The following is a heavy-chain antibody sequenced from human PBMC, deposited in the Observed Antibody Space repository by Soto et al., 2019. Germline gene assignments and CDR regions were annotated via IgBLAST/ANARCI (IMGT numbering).Heavy chain of an antibody. V-gene: IGHV3-7*05. Sequence: EVQLVESGGGLVQPGGSQRLSCAVSGFTLITYWMSWARQAPGKGLEWVGNIKEDGSESYYVDSVKGRFTISRDNAKNSLYLQMNSLRDEDTALYYCANGEGSRGYYTLFDYWGPGTLVTVSS. CDR2: IKEDGSES. J-gene: IGHJ4*02. CDR3: ANGEGSRGYYTLFDY. CDR1: GFTLITYW. D-gene: IGHD3-22*01.